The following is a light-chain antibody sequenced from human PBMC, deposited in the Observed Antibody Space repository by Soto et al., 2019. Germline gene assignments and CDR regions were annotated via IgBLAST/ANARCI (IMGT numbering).Light chain of an antibody. CDR3: ATWDDSLNMGV. J-gene: IGLJ3*02. CDR1: TPNIGSNT. Sequence: QSVLTQPPSASGAPGQRVTMSCSGSTPNIGSNTVNWYQQLPGTAPRLLMYSDSQRPSGVPDRFSGSKSGSSASLAISGLLSEDEADYYCATWDDSLNMGVFGGGTKLTVL. V-gene: IGLV1-44*01. CDR2: SDS.